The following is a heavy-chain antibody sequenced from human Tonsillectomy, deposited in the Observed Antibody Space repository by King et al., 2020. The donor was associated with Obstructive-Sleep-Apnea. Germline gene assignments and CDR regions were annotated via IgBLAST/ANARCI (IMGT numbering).Heavy chain of an antibody. CDR3: ARGSGNYYDSSGYYYPFDY. CDR1: GFTVSSNY. V-gene: IGHV3-53*04. Sequence: VQLVESGGGLVQAGGSLRLSCTASGFTVSSNYMSWGRQAPGKGREWVSVIYSGGSTYYADSVKGRFTISRHNSKNPVYLQMNNLRTEDTAVYFCARGSGNYYDSSGYYYPFDYWGQGTLVTVSS. J-gene: IGHJ4*02. CDR2: IYSGGST. D-gene: IGHD3-22*01.